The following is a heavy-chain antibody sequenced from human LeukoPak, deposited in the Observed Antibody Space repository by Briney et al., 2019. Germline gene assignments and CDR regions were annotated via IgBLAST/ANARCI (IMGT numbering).Heavy chain of an antibody. CDR3: ARQNSGYELYYFDY. Sequence: NTSETLSLTCTVSGNSISSGDYYWGWIRQPPGKGLEWIGSIYYSGSTYYNPSLKSRVTISVDTSKNQFSLKLSSVTAADTAVYYCARQNSGYELYYFDYWGQGTLVTVSS. V-gene: IGHV4-39*01. CDR1: GNSISSGDYY. D-gene: IGHD5-12*01. J-gene: IGHJ4*02. CDR2: IYYSGST.